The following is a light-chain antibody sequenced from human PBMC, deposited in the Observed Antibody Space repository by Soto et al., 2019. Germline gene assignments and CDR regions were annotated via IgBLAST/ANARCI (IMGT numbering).Light chain of an antibody. CDR1: SSDVGGYNF. Sequence: QSALTQPASVSGSPGQSITISCTGTSSDVGGYNFVSWYQQHPGKVPKLMIFEVSNRPSGVSHRFSGSKSGNTASLTISGLLADDEADYYCSSYSSSTTVVFGGGTKLTVL. J-gene: IGLJ2*01. V-gene: IGLV2-14*01. CDR3: SSYSSSTTVV. CDR2: EVS.